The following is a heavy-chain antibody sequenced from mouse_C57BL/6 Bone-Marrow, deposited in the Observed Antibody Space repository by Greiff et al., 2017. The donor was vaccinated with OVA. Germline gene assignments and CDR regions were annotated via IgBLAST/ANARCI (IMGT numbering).Heavy chain of an antibody. CDR2: IDPANGNT. Sequence: VQLQQSVAELVRPGASVKLSCTASGFNIKNTYMHWVKQRPEQGLEWIGRIDPANGNTKYAPKFQGKATITADTSSNTAYLQLSSLTSEDTAINYCARERDYYGRSPYWYFDVWGTGTTVTVSS. CDR1: GFNIKNTY. J-gene: IGHJ1*03. V-gene: IGHV14-3*01. D-gene: IGHD1-1*01. CDR3: ARERDYYGRSPYWYFDV.